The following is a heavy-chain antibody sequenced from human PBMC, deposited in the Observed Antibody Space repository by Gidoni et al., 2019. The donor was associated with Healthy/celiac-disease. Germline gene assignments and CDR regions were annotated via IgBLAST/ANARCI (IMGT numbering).Heavy chain of an antibody. CDR1: GGSISSSSYY. V-gene: IGHV4-39*01. D-gene: IGHD6-19*01. J-gene: IGHJ4*02. CDR3: ARPPSLYSSGTRDFDY. CDR2: IYYSGST. Sequence: QLQLQESGPGLVKPSETLSLTCTVSGGSISSSSYYWGWIRQPPGKGLEWIGSIYYSGSTYYNPSLKSRVTISVDTSKNQFSLKLSSVTAADTAVYYCARPPSLYSSGTRDFDYWGQGTLVTVSS.